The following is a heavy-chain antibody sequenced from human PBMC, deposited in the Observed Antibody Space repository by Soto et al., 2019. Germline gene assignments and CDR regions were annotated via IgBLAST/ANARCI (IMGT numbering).Heavy chain of an antibody. CDR1: GFTFSSYG. J-gene: IGHJ6*02. D-gene: IGHD3-3*02. V-gene: IGHV3-30*18. CDR2: ISYDGSNK. Sequence: QVQLVESGGGVVQPGRSLRLSCAASGFTFSSYGMHWVRQAPGKGLEWVAVISYDGSNKYYADSVKGRFTISRDNSKNTLYLQMNSLRAEDTSVYYWAKDSTYYYYYGMDVWGQGTTVTVSS. CDR3: AKDSTYYYYYGMDV.